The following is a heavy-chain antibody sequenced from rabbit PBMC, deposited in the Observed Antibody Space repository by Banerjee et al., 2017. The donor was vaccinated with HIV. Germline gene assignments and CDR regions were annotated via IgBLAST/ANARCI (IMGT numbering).Heavy chain of an antibody. CDR2: IYAGSSGST. CDR3: ARSYAGYAGYGYASGTCFNL. CDR1: GFSFSSSYY. J-gene: IGHJ4*01. V-gene: IGHV1S40*01. Sequence: QSLEESGGDLVKPGASLTLTCTASGFSFSSSYYMCWVRQAPGKGLEWIACIYAGSSGSTYYASWAKGRFTISKTSSTTVTLQMTSLTAADTATYFCARSYAGYAGYGYASGTCFNLWGPGTLVTVS. D-gene: IGHD6-1*01.